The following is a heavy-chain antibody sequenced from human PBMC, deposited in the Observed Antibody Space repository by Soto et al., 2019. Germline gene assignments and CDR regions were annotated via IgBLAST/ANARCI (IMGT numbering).Heavy chain of an antibody. CDR2: IKQDGSEK. J-gene: IGHJ4*02. CDR1: GFTFSSYW. CDR3: ARSACSGGSCYDRSFFDY. Sequence: GGSLRLSCAASGFTFSSYWMSWVRQAPGKGLEWVANIKQDGSEKYYVDSVKGRFTISRDNAKNSLYLQMNSLRAEDTAVYYFARSACSGGSCYDRSFFDYWGQGTLVTVSS. D-gene: IGHD2-15*01. V-gene: IGHV3-7*01.